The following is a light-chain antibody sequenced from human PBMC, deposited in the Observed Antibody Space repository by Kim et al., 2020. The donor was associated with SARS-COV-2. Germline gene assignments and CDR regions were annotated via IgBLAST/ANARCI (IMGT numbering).Light chain of an antibody. CDR2: DVS. CDR3: SSYTSSSTYVV. J-gene: IGLJ2*01. CDR1: SSDVGGYNY. V-gene: IGLV2-14*04. Sequence: QSITIACTGTSSDVGGYNYLSWYQQHPGKAPKLMIYDVSKRPSGVSNRFSGSKSGNTASLTISGLQAEDEADYYCSSYTSSSTYVVFGGGTQLTVL.